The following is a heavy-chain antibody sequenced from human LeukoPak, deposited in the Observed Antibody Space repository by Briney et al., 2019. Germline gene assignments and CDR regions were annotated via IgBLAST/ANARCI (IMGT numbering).Heavy chain of an antibody. CDR3: AKDESRIWFGEIKGYFDY. Sequence: PGGSLRLSCRTSGFAFNNYAMNWVRQAPGKGLEWVSAISGSGGSTYYADSVKGRFTISRDNSKNTLYLQMNSLRAEDTAVYYCAKDESRIWFGEIKGYFDYWGQGTLVTVSS. V-gene: IGHV3-23*01. J-gene: IGHJ4*02. D-gene: IGHD3-10*01. CDR2: ISGSGGST. CDR1: GFAFNNYA.